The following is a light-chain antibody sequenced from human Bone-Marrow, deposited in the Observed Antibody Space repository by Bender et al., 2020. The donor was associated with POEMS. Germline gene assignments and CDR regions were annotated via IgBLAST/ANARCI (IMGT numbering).Light chain of an antibody. V-gene: IGLV1-40*01. Sequence: QSVVTQLPSVSGAPGQWVTISCTGSSSNIGAGYAVHWYQQLPGTAPKLLIYDNHNRPSGVPDRFSGSKSGTSASLTVSGLQPEDEAYYYCSSYAGSNTPVVFGGGTKLAVL. CDR2: DNH. CDR1: SSNIGAGYA. CDR3: SSYAGSNTPVV. J-gene: IGLJ3*02.